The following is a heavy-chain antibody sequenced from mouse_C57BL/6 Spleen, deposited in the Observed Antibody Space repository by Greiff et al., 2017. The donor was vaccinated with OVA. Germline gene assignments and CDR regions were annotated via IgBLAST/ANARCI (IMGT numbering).Heavy chain of an antibody. CDR1: GYTFTSYW. D-gene: IGHD1-1*01. V-gene: IGHV1-55*01. J-gene: IGHJ2*01. CDR3: SRGVDYYGSSYVY. CDR2: IYPGSGST. Sequence: QVQLQQPGAELAKPGASVKMSCKASGYTFTSYWITWVKQRPGQGLEWIGDIYPGSGSTNYNEKFKSKATLTVDTSSSTAYMQLSSLTSEDSAVDYCSRGVDYYGSSYVYWGQGTTLTVSS.